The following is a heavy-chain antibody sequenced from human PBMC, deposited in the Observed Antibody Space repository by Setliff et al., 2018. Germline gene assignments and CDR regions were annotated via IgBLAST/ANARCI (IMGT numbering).Heavy chain of an antibody. V-gene: IGHV1-2*04. CDR1: GYTFTGYY. J-gene: IGHJ4*02. CDR2: INPNSGGT. D-gene: IGHD5-12*01. Sequence: ASVKVSCKASGYTFTGYYMHWVRQAPGQGIEWMGWINPNSGGTNYAQKFQGWVTMTRETSISTAYMELSRLRSDDTAVYYCARSGWLREYYFAYWGQGTLVPVSS. CDR3: ARSGWLREYYFAY.